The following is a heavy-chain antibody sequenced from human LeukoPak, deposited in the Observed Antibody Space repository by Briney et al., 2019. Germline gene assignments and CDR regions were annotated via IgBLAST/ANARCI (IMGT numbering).Heavy chain of an antibody. D-gene: IGHD4-17*01. CDR3: AGGFYGVPADY. CDR1: GFTFSDYY. V-gene: IGHV3-11*01. J-gene: IGHJ4*02. Sequence: PGGSLRLSCAASGFTFSDYYMSWIRQAPGKGLEWVSYISTSGSTKYYADSVKGRFTISRDNAKNSLYLQMNSLRAEDTALYYCAGGFYGVPADYWGQGTLVTVSS. CDR2: ISTSGSTK.